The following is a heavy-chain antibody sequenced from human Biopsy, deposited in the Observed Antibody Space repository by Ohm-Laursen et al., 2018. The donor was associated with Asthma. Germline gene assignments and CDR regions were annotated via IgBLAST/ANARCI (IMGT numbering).Heavy chain of an antibody. D-gene: IGHD6-19*01. V-gene: IGHV1-69*13. CDR3: ARCQVGYSSGWSLLLKKIYYSGMDV. J-gene: IGHJ6*02. CDR1: GGTFSNFA. CDR2: TMTVFGTT. Sequence: VKISCKAPGGTFSNFAISWVRQAPGQGLEWLGGTMTVFGTTNYAQKFRGRVTITADESTSTAYMEVTSLRSEDTAIYYCARCQVGYSSGWSLLLKKIYYSGMDVWGQGTAVTVSS.